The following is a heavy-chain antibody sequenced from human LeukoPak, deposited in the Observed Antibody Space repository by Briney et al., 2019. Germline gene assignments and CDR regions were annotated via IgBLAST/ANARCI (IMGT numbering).Heavy chain of an antibody. V-gene: IGHV5-51*01. CDR1: GYSFTTYW. CDR3: AGHGGSHEFSLDN. J-gene: IGHJ4*02. CDR2: IYLGDSDT. D-gene: IGHD1-26*01. Sequence: GESLKISCKGSGYSFTTYWIGWVRQLPGKGLEWMGIIYLGDSDTRYSPSFQGQVTISADKSITTAYLHWNSLKASDTGIYYCAGHGGSHEFSLDNWGQGTLVTVSS.